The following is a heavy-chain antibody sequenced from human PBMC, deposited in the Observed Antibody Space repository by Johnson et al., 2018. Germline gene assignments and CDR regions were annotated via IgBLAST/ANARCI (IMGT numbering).Heavy chain of an antibody. Sequence: VQLVESGGGLVKXGGSLRLSCVASGFTFSKYGINWVRQAPGKGLEWVSSISTTSGYIHYADSVKGRFTIPRDNANNSLYLQMNSLTAEDTAVYFCARGGGSNKGGMDFWGQGTTVTVSS. J-gene: IGHJ6*02. D-gene: IGHD2/OR15-2a*01. CDR3: ARGGGSNKGGMDF. CDR2: ISTTSGYI. V-gene: IGHV3-21*06. CDR1: GFTFSKYG.